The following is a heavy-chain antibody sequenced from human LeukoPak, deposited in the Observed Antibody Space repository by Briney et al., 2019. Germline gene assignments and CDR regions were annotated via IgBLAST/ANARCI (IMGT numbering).Heavy chain of an antibody. D-gene: IGHD3-3*01. CDR2: IYYSGTT. CDR3: ARGLHYDFWSGYSSSLYYYYMDV. V-gene: IGHV4-59*08. CDR1: GASFTSNY. J-gene: IGHJ6*03. Sequence: SETLSLTCTVSGASFTSNYWSWIRQPPGKGLEWIGYIYYSGTTTYNPSLERRVTMSVDMSKTQFSLRLNSVTATDTAVYYCARGLHYDFWSGYSSSLYYYYMDVWGKGTTVTVSS.